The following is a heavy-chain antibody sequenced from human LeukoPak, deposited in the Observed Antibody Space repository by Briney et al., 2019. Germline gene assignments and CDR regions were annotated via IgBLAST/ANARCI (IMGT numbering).Heavy chain of an antibody. J-gene: IGHJ4*02. Sequence: GGSLRLSCAASGFTFSDYYMSWIRQAPGKGLEWISYISSSGSAVYYADAVKGRFTISRDNAKNSLYLQMNSLRAEDTAMYYCARGDSSACPDYWGQGTLVTVSS. D-gene: IGHD3-22*01. CDR3: ARGDSSACPDY. V-gene: IGHV3-11*01. CDR1: GFTFSDYY. CDR2: ISSSGSAV.